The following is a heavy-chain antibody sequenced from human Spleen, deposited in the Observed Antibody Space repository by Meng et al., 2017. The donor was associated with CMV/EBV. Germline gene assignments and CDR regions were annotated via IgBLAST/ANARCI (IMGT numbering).Heavy chain of an antibody. V-gene: IGHV7-4-1*02. CDR1: GYTFTSYA. CDR2: IDPNTGNP. D-gene: IGHD5-24*01. J-gene: IGHJ4*02. Sequence: QVQLGESGAEVKKPGASVKVSCRPSGYTFTSYAINWVRQAPGQGPDWMGWIDPNTGNPTYDQGFTGRFVFSLDTSVSTAYLQINSLRADDTAVYYCARDSPLDGYSLLDYWGQGTLVTVSS. CDR3: ARDSPLDGYSLLDY.